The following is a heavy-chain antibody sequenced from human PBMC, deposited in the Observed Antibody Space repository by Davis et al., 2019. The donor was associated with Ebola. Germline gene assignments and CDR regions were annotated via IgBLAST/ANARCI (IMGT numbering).Heavy chain of an antibody. Sequence: ASVKVSCKASGYNFIGLYIHWVRQAPGQGLEWMGWINPNTGDTKYAQNFQGRITVTRDTSIKTAYVELSRLTSDDTAVFYCARQIRRDFDLWGRGTLVTVSS. V-gene: IGHV1-2*02. J-gene: IGHJ2*01. CDR3: ARQIRRDFDL. CDR1: GYNFIGLY. CDR2: INPNTGDT.